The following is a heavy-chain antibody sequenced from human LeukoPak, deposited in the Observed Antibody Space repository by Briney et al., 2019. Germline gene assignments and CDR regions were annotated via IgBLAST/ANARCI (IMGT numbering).Heavy chain of an antibody. Sequence: SGGSLRLSCAASGFTFSSYAMSWVRQAPGKGLEWVSAISGSGGSTYYADSVKGRFTIYRDNSKNTLYMQMNSLRAEDTAVYYCAKQDCSGGSCYGTGTDYWGQGTLVTVSS. CDR3: AKQDCSGGSCYGTGTDY. V-gene: IGHV3-23*01. CDR2: ISGSGGST. J-gene: IGHJ4*02. CDR1: GFTFSSYA. D-gene: IGHD2-15*01.